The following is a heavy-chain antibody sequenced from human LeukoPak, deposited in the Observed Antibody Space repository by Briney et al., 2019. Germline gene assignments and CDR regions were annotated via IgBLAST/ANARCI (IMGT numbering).Heavy chain of an antibody. CDR3: ARYCSGGSYYYGMDV. D-gene: IGHD2-15*01. CDR2: IYHSGST. V-gene: IGHV4-30-2*01. J-gene: IGHJ6*02. Sequence: SQTLSLTCAVSGGSISSGGYSWSWIRQPPGKGLEWIGYIYHSGSTYYNPSLKSRVTISADRSKNQFSLKLSSVTAADTAVYYCARYCSGGSYYYGMDVWGQGTTVTVSS. CDR1: GGSISSGGYS.